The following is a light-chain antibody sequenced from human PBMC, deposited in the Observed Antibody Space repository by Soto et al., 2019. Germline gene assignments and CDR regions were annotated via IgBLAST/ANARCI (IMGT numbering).Light chain of an antibody. CDR1: QSVSNNY. CDR2: GAS. V-gene: IGKV3-20*01. Sequence: EIVFTQSPGTLSLSPGERATLSCRASQSVSNNYLAWYQQKPGQAPRLLIYGASNRATGLPDRFSGSGCGTDFPLTISRLEHEDSAVYYCQQYGSSGTFGQGTKGDIK. J-gene: IGKJ1*01. CDR3: QQYGSSGT.